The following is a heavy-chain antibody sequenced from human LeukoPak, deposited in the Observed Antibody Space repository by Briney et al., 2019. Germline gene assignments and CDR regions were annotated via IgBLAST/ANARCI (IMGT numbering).Heavy chain of an antibody. Sequence: PSETLSLTCAVYGGSFSGYYWSWIRQPPGKGLEWIGEINHSGSTNYNPSLKSRVTISVDTPKNQFSLKLSSVTAADTAVYYCARVRGFSSSWAVYYYYYMDVWGKGTTVTVSS. CDR2: INHSGST. J-gene: IGHJ6*03. CDR1: GGSFSGYY. V-gene: IGHV4-34*01. D-gene: IGHD6-13*01. CDR3: ARVRGFSSSWAVYYYYYMDV.